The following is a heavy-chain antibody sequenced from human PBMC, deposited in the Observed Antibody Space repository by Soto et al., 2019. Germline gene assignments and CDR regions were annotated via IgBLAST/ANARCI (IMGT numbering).Heavy chain of an antibody. CDR2: ISAHNGNT. V-gene: IGHV1-18*01. CDR3: ARGRYGDY. D-gene: IGHD1-1*01. Sequence: QVHLVQSGADEKKPGASVKVSCKGSGYTFTSYDITWVRQALGQGLEWMGWISAHNGNTDYAQKLQGRVTVTRDTSTSTAYMELRSLRSDDTAVYYCARGRYGDYWGQGALVTVSS. J-gene: IGHJ4*02. CDR1: GYTFTSYD.